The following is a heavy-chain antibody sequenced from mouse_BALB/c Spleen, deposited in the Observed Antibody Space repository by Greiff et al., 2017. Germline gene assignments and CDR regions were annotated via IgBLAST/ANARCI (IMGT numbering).Heavy chain of an antibody. D-gene: IGHD2-12*01. Sequence: VHVKQSGPELVKPGASVKISCKASGYSFTGYFMNWVMQSHGKSLEWIGRINPYNGDTFYNQKFKGKATLTVDKSSSTAHMELRSLASEDSAVYYCARSYDGYAMDYWGQGTSVTVSS. CDR2: INPYNGDT. V-gene: IGHV1-20*02. J-gene: IGHJ4*01. CDR1: GYSFTGYF. CDR3: ARSYDGYAMDY.